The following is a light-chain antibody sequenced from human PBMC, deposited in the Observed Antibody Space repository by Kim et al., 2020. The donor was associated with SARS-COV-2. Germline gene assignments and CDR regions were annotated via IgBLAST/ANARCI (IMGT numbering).Light chain of an antibody. J-gene: IGLJ2*01. CDR1: ALPKKY. V-gene: IGLV3-10*01. CDR2: EDS. Sequence: SYELTQPPSVSVSPGQTVRITCSGDALPKKYAYWYQQKSGQAPVLVIYEDSKRPSGIPDRFSGSSSGTMATLTISGAQVEDEADYYCYSTDSSGNHRVFGGGTQLTVL. CDR3: YSTDSSGNHRV.